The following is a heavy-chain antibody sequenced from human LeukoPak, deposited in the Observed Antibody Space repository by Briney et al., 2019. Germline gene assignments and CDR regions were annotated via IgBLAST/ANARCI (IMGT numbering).Heavy chain of an antibody. J-gene: IGHJ4*02. V-gene: IGHV3-7*03. Sequence: GGSLRLSCAGSGFSFSNYWMSWVRQAPGKGLEWVADIKQDGSEKYYVDSVKGRFTISRDNAQKSVSLQMNSLRGEDTALYYCAKRNSPHSSGWSDFDSWGQGALVTVSS. CDR2: IKQDGSEK. CDR1: GFSFSNYW. CDR3: AKRNSPHSSGWSDFDS. D-gene: IGHD6-19*01.